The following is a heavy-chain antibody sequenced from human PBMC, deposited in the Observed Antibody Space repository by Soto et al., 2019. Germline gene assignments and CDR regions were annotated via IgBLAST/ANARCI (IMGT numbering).Heavy chain of an antibody. CDR2: INPNSGGT. Sequence: VQLVQSGAEVKKPGASVKVSCKASGYTFTGYYMHWVRQAPGQGLERLGWINPNSGGTNDAQKFQGWVTVTRDTSISTAYMELGRLRCDDTAVYYCARVDGWNSVGDFDYWGQGTMVTVSS. V-gene: IGHV1-2*04. J-gene: IGHJ4*02. CDR3: ARVDGWNSVGDFDY. CDR1: GYTFTGYY. D-gene: IGHD1-7*01.